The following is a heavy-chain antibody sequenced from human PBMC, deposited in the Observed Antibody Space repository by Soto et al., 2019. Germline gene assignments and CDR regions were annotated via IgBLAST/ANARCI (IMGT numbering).Heavy chain of an antibody. V-gene: IGHV1-69*08. D-gene: IGHD4-17*01. J-gene: IGHJ3*02. CDR2: IIPILGIA. Sequence: QVQLVQSGAEVKKPGSSVKVSCKASGGTFSSYTISWVRQAPGQGLEWMGRIIPILGIANYAQKFQGRVTITADKSTSTAYMELSSLRSEDTAVYYCARDCCTTRYGDYAYSSEDAFDIWGQGTMVTVSS. CDR1: GGTFSSYT. CDR3: ARDCCTTRYGDYAYSSEDAFDI.